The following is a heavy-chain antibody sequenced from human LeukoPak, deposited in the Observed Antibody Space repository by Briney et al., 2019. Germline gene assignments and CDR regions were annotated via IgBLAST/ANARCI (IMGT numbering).Heavy chain of an antibody. Sequence: PSETLSLTCAVYGGSFSGYYWSWIRQPPGKGLEWIGEINHSGSTNYNPSLKSRVTISVDTSKNQFSLKPSSVTAADTAVYYCARRRRRDGYNIFDYWGQGTLVTVSS. CDR3: ARRRRRDGYNIFDY. V-gene: IGHV4-34*01. CDR2: INHSGST. D-gene: IGHD5-24*01. J-gene: IGHJ4*02. CDR1: GGSFSGYY.